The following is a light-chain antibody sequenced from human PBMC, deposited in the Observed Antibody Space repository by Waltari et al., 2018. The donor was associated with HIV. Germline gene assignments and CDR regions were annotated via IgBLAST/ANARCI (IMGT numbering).Light chain of an antibody. V-gene: IGKV1-39*01. Sequence: DIQMTQSPSSLSESVGDRVTVTCRASQSISSYLNWYQQKPGKAPKLLIYAASSLQSGVPSRFSGSGSGTDFTLTISSLQPEDFATYYCQQSYSTPRITFGQGTRLEIE. CDR2: AAS. J-gene: IGKJ5*01. CDR3: QQSYSTPRIT. CDR1: QSISSY.